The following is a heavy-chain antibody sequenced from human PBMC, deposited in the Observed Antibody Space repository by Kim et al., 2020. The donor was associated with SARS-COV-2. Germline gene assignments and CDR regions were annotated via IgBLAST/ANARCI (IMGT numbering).Heavy chain of an antibody. Sequence: GGSLRLSCAASGFTFSSYGMHWVRQAPGKGLDWVAVISYDGSNKYYADSVKGRFTISRDNSKNTLYLQMNSLRAEDTAVYYCAKDQGPGKYSGYDYYYYGMDVWGQGTTVTVSS. CDR1: GFTFSSYG. CDR3: AKDQGPGKYSGYDYYYYGMDV. CDR2: ISYDGSNK. D-gene: IGHD5-12*01. V-gene: IGHV3-30*18. J-gene: IGHJ6*02.